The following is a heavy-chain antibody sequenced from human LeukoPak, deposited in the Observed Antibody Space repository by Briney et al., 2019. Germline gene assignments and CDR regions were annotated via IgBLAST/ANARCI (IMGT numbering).Heavy chain of an antibody. CDR3: ARDTKYAFDN. CDR2: VGISSGNT. V-gene: IGHV3-48*01. D-gene: IGHD2-2*01. J-gene: IGHJ4*02. Sequence: PGGSLRLSCAASGFTFSDYSMNWVRQAPGEGVEGVSYVGISSGNTKYADCVKGRFTISGDKANNSLYLQMNSLRVEDTAVYYCARDTKYAFDNWGQGTLVTVSS. CDR1: GFTFSDYS.